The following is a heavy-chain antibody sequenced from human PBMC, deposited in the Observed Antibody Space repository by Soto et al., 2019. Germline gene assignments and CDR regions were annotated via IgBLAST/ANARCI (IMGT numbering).Heavy chain of an antibody. V-gene: IGHV3-30-3*01. D-gene: IGHD4-17*01. Sequence: GGSLRRSCAASGFTFSSYAMHWVRQAPGKGLEWVAVISYDGSNKYYADSVKGRFTISRDNSKNTLYLQMNSLRAEDTAVYYCARASYGDYAFNFDYWGQGTLVTVSS. CDR2: ISYDGSNK. J-gene: IGHJ4*02. CDR3: ARASYGDYAFNFDY. CDR1: GFTFSSYA.